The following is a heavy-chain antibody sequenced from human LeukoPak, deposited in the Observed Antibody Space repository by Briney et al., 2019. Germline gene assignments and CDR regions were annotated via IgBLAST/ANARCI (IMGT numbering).Heavy chain of an antibody. CDR1: GFTFSSYW. CDR2: IKQDGSEK. V-gene: IGHV3-7*03. CDR3: AKSDCGSDGCKLLNY. J-gene: IGHJ4*02. Sequence: PGGSLRLSCAASGFTFSSYWMSWVRQAPGKGLEWVANIKQDGSEKYYVDSVKGRFTISRDNAKNTVSLQMNNLRAEDTAVYYCAKSDCGSDGCKLLNYWGQGTLVIASS. D-gene: IGHD3-10*01.